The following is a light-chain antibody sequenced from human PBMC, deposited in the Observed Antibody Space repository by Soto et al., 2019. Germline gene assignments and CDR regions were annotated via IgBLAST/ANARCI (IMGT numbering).Light chain of an antibody. V-gene: IGLV2-14*03. Sequence: QSALTQPASVSGSPGQSITISCTGTSSDIGGYDYVSWYQQHPGKAPKLMIYDVSHRPSGVSDRFSGSKSGNTASLSISGLQVDDEADYYCSSYTSSITLIFGGGTKVTVL. CDR3: SSYTSSITLI. J-gene: IGLJ2*01. CDR1: SSDIGGYDY. CDR2: DVS.